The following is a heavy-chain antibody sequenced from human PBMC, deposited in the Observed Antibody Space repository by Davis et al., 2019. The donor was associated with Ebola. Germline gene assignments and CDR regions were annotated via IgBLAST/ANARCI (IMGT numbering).Heavy chain of an antibody. D-gene: IGHD4-11*01. Sequence: GESLKISCKDSGNSFSSHWIAWVRQKPGKGLEWMGIIFTGDSDTRYSPSFRGQVTISADKSFKTSFLHWSSLKASDTAMYYCATLRRTVTGMDDGFDIWGQGTMVTVSP. CDR1: GNSFSSHW. V-gene: IGHV5-51*01. J-gene: IGHJ3*02. CDR2: IFTGDSDT. CDR3: ATLRRTVTGMDDGFDI.